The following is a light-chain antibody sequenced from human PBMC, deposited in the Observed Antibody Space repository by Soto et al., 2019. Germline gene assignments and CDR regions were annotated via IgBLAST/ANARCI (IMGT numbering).Light chain of an antibody. V-gene: IGLV7-43*01. CDR2: STS. Sequence: QAVVTQQPSVTVSPGETVTITCASSTGEVSSGYYPNWFQQQPGQAPRALIYSTSNKHSWTPARFSGSQSGSKAALTLSGVQAEDEAEYYCLFYDGGAQVVFGGGTKVTVL. CDR1: TGEVSSGYY. J-gene: IGLJ2*01. CDR3: LFYDGGAQVV.